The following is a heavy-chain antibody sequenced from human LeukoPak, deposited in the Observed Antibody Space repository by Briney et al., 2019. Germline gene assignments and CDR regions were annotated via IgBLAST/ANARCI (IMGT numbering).Heavy chain of an antibody. J-gene: IGHJ5*02. CDR2: IIPIFGTA. CDR1: GGTFSSYA. D-gene: IGHD3-9*01. Sequence: SVKVSCKASGGTFSSYAISWVRQAPGRGLEWMGGIIPIFGTANYAQKFQGRVTITADESTSTAYMELSSLRSEDTAVYYCAREVDYDILTGQNWFDPWGQGTLVTVTS. CDR3: AREVDYDILTGQNWFDP. V-gene: IGHV1-69*01.